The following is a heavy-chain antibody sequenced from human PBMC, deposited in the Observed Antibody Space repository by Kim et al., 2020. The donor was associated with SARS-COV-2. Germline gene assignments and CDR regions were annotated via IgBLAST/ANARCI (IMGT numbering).Heavy chain of an antibody. D-gene: IGHD6-19*01. Sequence: NTAYAQKFQGRVTMTSNASISTAYMELSSLRSEDTAVYYCASGTVAGIDYWGQGTLVTVS. CDR3: ASGTVAGIDY. CDR2: NT. V-gene: IGHV1-8*01. J-gene: IGHJ4*02.